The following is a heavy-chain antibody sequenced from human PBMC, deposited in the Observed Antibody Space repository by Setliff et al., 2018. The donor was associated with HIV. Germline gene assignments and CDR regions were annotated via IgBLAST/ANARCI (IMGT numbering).Heavy chain of an antibody. D-gene: IGHD3-22*01. CDR3: ARTPEDYDQYFFDR. CDR1: GGSISSSNYY. J-gene: IGHJ4*02. V-gene: IGHV4-61*05. CDR2: IYTSGST. Sequence: SETLSLTCTVSGGSISSSNYYWGWIRQPPGKGLEWIGYIYTSGSTNYNPSLEGRVTISVDTSKNQFSLKLSSVTAADTAVYYCARTPEDYDQYFFDRWGQGTLVTVSS.